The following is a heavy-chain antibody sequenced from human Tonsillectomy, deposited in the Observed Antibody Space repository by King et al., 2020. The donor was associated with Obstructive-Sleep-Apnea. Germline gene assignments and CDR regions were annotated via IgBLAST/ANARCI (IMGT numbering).Heavy chain of an antibody. CDR1: GFNFSSYW. Sequence: EVQLVESGGGLVQPGGSLRLSCAASGFNFSSYWMTWVRQAPGKGLEWVANVKQDGSDKYYVDSVKGRFTISRDNAKNQLFLQMNSLRAEDTAVYYCARDSHLRATSKYFQHWGQGTLVTVSS. D-gene: IGHD1-26*01. CDR3: ARDSHLRATSKYFQH. V-gene: IGHV3-7*01. CDR2: VKQDGSDK. J-gene: IGHJ1*01.